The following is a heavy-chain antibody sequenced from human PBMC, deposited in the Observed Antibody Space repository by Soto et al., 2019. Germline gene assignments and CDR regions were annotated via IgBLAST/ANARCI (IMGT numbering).Heavy chain of an antibody. V-gene: IGHV3-23*01. J-gene: IGHJ6*02. Sequence: GGSLRLSCAASGFIFRDYAMYWVRQAPGKGLEWVSVISGSDGTTFYADSVRGRVTSSRDNSRNMVYLQTISLRAEDTAVYYCAKVIGGSESYWGGSHYYYALDVWGQGTTVTVSS. D-gene: IGHD3-10*01. CDR2: ISGSDGTT. CDR1: GFIFRDYA. CDR3: AKVIGGSESYWGGSHYYYALDV.